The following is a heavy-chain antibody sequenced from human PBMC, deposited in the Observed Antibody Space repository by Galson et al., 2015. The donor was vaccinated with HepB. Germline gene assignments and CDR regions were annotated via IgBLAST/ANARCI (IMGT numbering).Heavy chain of an antibody. Sequence: SETLSLTCAVYGGSFSVYYWSWIRQPPGKGLEWIGEINHSGSTNYNPSLKSRVTISVDTSKNQFSLKLSSVTAADTAVYYCARRGGSYSGRVWFDPWGQGTLVTVSS. CDR3: ARRGGSYSGRVWFDP. CDR1: GGSFSVYY. J-gene: IGHJ5*02. CDR2: INHSGST. D-gene: IGHD1-26*01. V-gene: IGHV4-34*01.